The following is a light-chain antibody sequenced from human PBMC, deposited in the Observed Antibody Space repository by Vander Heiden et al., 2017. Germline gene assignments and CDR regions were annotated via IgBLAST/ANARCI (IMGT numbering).Light chain of an antibody. CDR3: RLASTYPVI. J-gene: IGKJ2*01. CDR2: EAS. CDR1: HTISSW. Sequence: DVQMTQSRSTRSAPVVDRASNTFLASHTISSWLARYQQKPGKAPKLPLYEASTLQSRVPSTFSGSGSGTDFSLTISSLQPAAFATYYCRLASTYPVIFGQGTRLELK. V-gene: IGKV1-5*03.